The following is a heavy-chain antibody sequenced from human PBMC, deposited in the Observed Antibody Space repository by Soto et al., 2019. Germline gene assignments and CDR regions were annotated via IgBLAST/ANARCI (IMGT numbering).Heavy chain of an antibody. V-gene: IGHV1-18*01. CDR2: ISAYNGNT. CDR1: GYTFTSYG. J-gene: IGHJ5*02. CDR3: ARSVVVPAAIWFDP. D-gene: IGHD2-2*01. Sequence: ASVQVSCKASGYTFTSYGISWVRQAPGQGLEWMGWISAYNGNTNYAQKLQGRVTMTTDTSTSTAYMELRSLRSDDTAVYYCARSVVVPAAIWFDPWGQGTLVTVSS.